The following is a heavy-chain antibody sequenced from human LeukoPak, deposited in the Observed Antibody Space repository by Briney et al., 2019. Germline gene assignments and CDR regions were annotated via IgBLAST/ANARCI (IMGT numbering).Heavy chain of an antibody. Sequence: ASVKVSCKASGYTFTSYGISWVRQAPGQGLEWMGWISAYNGNTNYAQKLQGRVTMTTDTSTSTAYVELRSLRTDDTAVYYCARDPGFVAAAGNFDYWGQGTLVTVSS. D-gene: IGHD6-13*01. V-gene: IGHV1-18*01. CDR1: GYTFTSYG. J-gene: IGHJ4*02. CDR3: ARDPGFVAAAGNFDY. CDR2: ISAYNGNT.